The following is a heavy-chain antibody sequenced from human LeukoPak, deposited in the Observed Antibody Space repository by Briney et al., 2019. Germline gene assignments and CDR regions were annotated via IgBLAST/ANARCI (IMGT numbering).Heavy chain of an antibody. D-gene: IGHD3-10*01. V-gene: IGHV1-18*01. CDR1: GYTFTSYD. CDR3: ARSSHRDGDTFDY. CDR2: ISAYNGNT. Sequence: ASVKVSCKASGYTFTSYDINWVRQAPGQGLEWMGWISAYNGNTNYAQKLQGRVTMTTDPSTTTAYMELRSLRSDDTAVYYCARSSHRDGDTFDYWGQGTLVTVSS. J-gene: IGHJ4*02.